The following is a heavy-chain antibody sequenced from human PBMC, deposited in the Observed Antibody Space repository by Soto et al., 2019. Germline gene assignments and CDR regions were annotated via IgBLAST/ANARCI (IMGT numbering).Heavy chain of an antibody. CDR3: ARGGSGTTVTTWTGSRYYYGMDV. CDR1: GGSISSSSYY. CDR2: IYYSGST. Sequence: SETLSLTCTVSGGSISSSSYYWGWIRQPPGKGLEWIGSIYYSGSTYYNPSLKSRVTISVDTSKNQFSLKLSSVTAADTAVYYCARGGSGTTVTTWTGSRYYYGMDVWGQGTTVTVSS. D-gene: IGHD4-17*01. V-gene: IGHV4-39*01. J-gene: IGHJ6*02.